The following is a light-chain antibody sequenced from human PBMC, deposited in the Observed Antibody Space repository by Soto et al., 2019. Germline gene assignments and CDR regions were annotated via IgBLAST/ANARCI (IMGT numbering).Light chain of an antibody. CDR1: QTVSSNY. CDR3: QHYGSSWT. V-gene: IGKV3-20*01. CDR2: GAS. J-gene: IGKJ1*01. Sequence: EIVLTQSPGTLSLSPGERATLSCRASQTVSSNYLAWFQQKGGQAPRLLIFGASSRAAGIPDRFSGRVSGTDFILTISRLEREDFAVYYCQHYGSSWTFGQGTKVEI.